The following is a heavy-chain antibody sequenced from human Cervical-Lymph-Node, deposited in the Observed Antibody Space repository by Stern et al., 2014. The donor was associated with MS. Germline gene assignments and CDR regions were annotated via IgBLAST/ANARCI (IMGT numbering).Heavy chain of an antibody. CDR2: IVPLVGKP. J-gene: IGHJ6*02. V-gene: IGHV1-69*01. D-gene: IGHD4-17*01. CDR3: ASPLTATSVPFGYYGMDV. CDR1: GGTFSNYA. Sequence: QVQLVQSGAEVKKPGSSVKVSCKASGGTFSNYATSWVRQAPGQGLEWMGGIVPLVGKPNYAQKCQGRVTITADESTSTAYMDLSSLRSEDTAVYYCASPLTATSVPFGYYGMDVWGQGTTVTVS.